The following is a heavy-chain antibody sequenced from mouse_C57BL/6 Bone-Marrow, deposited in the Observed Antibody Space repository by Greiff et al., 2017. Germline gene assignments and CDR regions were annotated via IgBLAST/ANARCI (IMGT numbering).Heavy chain of an antibody. J-gene: IGHJ3*01. Sequence: VQLKQSGPELVKPGASVKISCKASGYTFTDYYMNWVKQSHGKSLEWIGDINPNNGGTSYNQKFKGKATLTVDKSSSTAYMELRSLTSEDSAVYYCARRYWFAYWGQGTLVTVSA. CDR3: ARRYWFAY. CDR2: INPNNGGT. CDR1: GYTFTDYY. V-gene: IGHV1-26*01.